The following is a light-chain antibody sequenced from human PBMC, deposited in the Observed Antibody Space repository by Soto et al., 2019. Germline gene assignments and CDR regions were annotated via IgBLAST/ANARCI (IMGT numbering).Light chain of an antibody. V-gene: IGLV1-40*01. Sequence: QSVLTQPPSVSGAPGQRVTISCTGSSTNIGAGHDVHWYQQLPGTAPKLLIYGNSNRPSGVPDRFSGSKYGTSASLAITGLQAADEADYYCQSYDSSLSGVVFGGGTKLTVL. CDR3: QSYDSSLSGVV. CDR1: STNIGAGHD. CDR2: GNS. J-gene: IGLJ2*01.